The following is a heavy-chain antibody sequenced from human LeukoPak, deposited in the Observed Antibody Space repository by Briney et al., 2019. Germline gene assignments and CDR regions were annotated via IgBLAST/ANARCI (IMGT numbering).Heavy chain of an antibody. V-gene: IGHV4-59*08. CDR2: ISDGGVT. J-gene: IGHJ4*02. CDR3: ARHGGTLDYFDY. Sequence: SETLSLTCNVSGGSLSTYYWSWIRQPPGKGLEWIGYISDGGVTSYNPSLRGRVTISVDSPENRFSLRLTSLTAVDTALYYCARHGGTLDYFDYWGPGSLVTVSS. D-gene: IGHD1-26*01. CDR1: GGSLSTYY.